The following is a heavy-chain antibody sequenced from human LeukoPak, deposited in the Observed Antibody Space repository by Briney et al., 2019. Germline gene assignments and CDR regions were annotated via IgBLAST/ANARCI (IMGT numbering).Heavy chain of an antibody. CDR2: IHYSGAT. CDR1: GGSFSGYY. CDR3: ARGRLDGYYFDY. V-gene: IGHV4-34*01. J-gene: IGHJ4*02. D-gene: IGHD1-1*01. Sequence: PSETLSLTCVVYGGSFSGYYWTWIRQPPGKGLEWIGEIHYSGATSYKPSLKSRVTISGDTSKTQVSLNLRSVTAADTAVYYCARGRLDGYYFDYWGQGALATVSS.